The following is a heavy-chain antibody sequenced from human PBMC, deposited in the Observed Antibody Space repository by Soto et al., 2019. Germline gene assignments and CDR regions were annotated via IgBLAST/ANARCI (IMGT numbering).Heavy chain of an antibody. CDR2: VSYDGSNK. Sequence: GGSLRLSCAASGFTFSTYGMHWVRQAPGKGLEWVALVSYDGSNKNYADSVKGRFAISRGNSKSTLYLQMNMLRTDDTAVYYCAKDLGFSSGGSCYSEGYFDYWGQGALVTVSS. V-gene: IGHV3-30*18. CDR1: GFTFSTYG. J-gene: IGHJ4*02. D-gene: IGHD2-15*01. CDR3: AKDLGFSSGGSCYSEGYFDY.